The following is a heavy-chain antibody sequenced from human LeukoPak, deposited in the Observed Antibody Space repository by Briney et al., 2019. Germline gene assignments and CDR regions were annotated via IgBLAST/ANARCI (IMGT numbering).Heavy chain of an antibody. CDR1: GFTFRSCE. D-gene: IGHD4-23*01. CDR3: ARHDYHSNSDASDV. J-gene: IGHJ3*01. Sequence: PGGSLRLSCAASGFTFRSCELSWVRQAPAKGLEWVSYISSSGSIIYYADSVKGRFTISRDSAKNSLYLQMNSLRAEDTAVYYCARHDYHSNSDASDVWGQGTMVTVSS. V-gene: IGHV3-48*03. CDR2: ISSSGSII.